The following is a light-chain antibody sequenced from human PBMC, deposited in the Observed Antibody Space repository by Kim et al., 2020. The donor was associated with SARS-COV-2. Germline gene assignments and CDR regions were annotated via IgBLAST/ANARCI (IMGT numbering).Light chain of an antibody. CDR1: SSDVGGYNS. CDR2: DVS. J-gene: IGLJ1*01. CDR3: SSYSSSNTRA. Sequence: GQSITISCTGTSSDVGGYNSVSWYQQHPGKATKLMIYDVSHRPSGISNRFSGSKSDNTASLTISGLQAEDEADYYCSSYSSSNTRAFGTGTKVTVL. V-gene: IGLV2-14*03.